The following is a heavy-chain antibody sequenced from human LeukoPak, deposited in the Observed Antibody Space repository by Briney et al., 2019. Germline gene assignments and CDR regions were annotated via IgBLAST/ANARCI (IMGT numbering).Heavy chain of an antibody. Sequence: GSLRLSCAASGFTFSSYGMHWVRQAPGKGLEWVAVISYGGSNKYYADSVKGRFTISRDNSKNTLYLQMNSLRAGDTAVYYGAKDAPFDYWGQGTLVTVSS. CDR1: GFTFSSYG. J-gene: IGHJ4*02. CDR2: ISYGGSNK. V-gene: IGHV3-30*18. CDR3: AKDAPFDY.